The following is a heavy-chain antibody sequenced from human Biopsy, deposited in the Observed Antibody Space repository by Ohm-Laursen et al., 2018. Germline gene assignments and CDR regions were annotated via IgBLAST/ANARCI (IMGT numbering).Heavy chain of an antibody. CDR2: IDWAGDT. Sequence: TQTLTLTCTFSGFSFTTVGMRVTWIRQAPGKALEWLAHIDWAGDTRYSASLKTRLSISKDTFKNQVVLTMTDIDPVDTATYYCARASASQYYGVDVWGQGTSVTVSS. CDR1: GFSFTTVGMR. J-gene: IGHJ6*02. CDR3: ARASASQYYGVDV. V-gene: IGHV2-70*04. D-gene: IGHD1-26*01.